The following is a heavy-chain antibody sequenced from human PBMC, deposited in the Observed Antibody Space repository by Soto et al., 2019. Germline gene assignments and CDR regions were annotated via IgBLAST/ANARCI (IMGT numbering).Heavy chain of an antibody. D-gene: IGHD2-15*01. Sequence: QAQLVESGGGVVQPGRSLRLSCAASGFTFSAYGMHWVRQAPGKGLEWVANIWHDGSNKYYADSVKGRFTISRDDSKNTLYLEMNSLRVEDTGVYFCANGLSGPDAWGNGTTVTVSS. CDR3: ANGLSGPDA. CDR1: GFTFSAYG. J-gene: IGHJ6*04. CDR2: IWHDGSNK. V-gene: IGHV3-33*06.